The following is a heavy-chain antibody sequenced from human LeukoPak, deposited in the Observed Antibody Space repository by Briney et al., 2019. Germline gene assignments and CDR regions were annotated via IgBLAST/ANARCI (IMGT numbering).Heavy chain of an antibody. CDR1: GGSISSGSYY. Sequence: SETLSLTCTVSGGSISSGSYYWNWIRQPAGKGLEWIGRIYTSGSTNYNPSLKSRVTISVDTSKNQFSLKLSSVTAADTAVYYCARDLDIVVGAHYYYYMDVWGKGTTVTVSS. D-gene: IGHD2-2*03. J-gene: IGHJ6*03. CDR2: IYTSGST. V-gene: IGHV4-61*02. CDR3: ARDLDIVVGAHYYYYMDV.